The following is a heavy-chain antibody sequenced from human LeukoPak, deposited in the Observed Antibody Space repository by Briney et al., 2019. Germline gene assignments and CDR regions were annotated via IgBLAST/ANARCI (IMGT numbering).Heavy chain of an antibody. V-gene: IGHV3-21*01. CDR2: ISSTSSYI. CDR3: ARDPLKRAFDI. CDR1: GFTFSSYS. J-gene: IGHJ3*02. Sequence: GGSLRLSCAASGFTFSSYSMNWVRQAPGKGLEWVSSISSTSSYIYYADSVKGRFTISRDTAKNSLYLQMNSLRAEDTAVYYCARDPLKRAFDIWGQGTMVTVSS.